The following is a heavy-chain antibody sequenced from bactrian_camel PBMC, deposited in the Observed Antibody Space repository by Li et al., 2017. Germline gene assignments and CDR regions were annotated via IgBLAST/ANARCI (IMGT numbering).Heavy chain of an antibody. J-gene: IGHJ4*01. CDR1: YSTYC. V-gene: IGHV3S53*01. Sequence: HVQLVESGGGSVQSGGSLGLSCTYSYSTYCMGWFRQAPGKEREGVASIRGDGATNVADSVKGRFTISRDNAKNTLYRKMNSLKPEDTAMYYCAARRYAGRWCASLLAHEYNYWGQG. CDR3: AARRYAGRWCASLLAHEYNY. CDR2: IRGDGAT. D-gene: IGHD1*01.